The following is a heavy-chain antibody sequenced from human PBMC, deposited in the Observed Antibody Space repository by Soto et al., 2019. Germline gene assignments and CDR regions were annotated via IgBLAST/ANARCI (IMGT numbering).Heavy chain of an antibody. CDR3: ARHGERSFDY. D-gene: IGHD3-10*01. V-gene: IGHV3-23*01. Sequence: EVQLLESGGGLIHPGGSLRLSCVASGFTLSNYPMSWVRQAPGKGLEWVSAGSSGSNTYYADSVKGRFTISRDNSKNTVYLQRNSLRVEDTAIYYCARHGERSFDYWGQGTLVTVSS. CDR2: GSSGSNT. J-gene: IGHJ4*02. CDR1: GFTLSNYP.